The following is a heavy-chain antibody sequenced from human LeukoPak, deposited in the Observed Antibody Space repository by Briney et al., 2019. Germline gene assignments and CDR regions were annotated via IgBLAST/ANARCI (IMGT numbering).Heavy chain of an antibody. J-gene: IGHJ4*02. CDR2: IYYSGST. Sequence: PSETLSLTCTVSGGSISSSSYYWGWIRQPPGKGLEWIGSIYYSGSTYYNPSLRSRVTISVDTSKNQFSLKLSSVTAADTAVYYCARQGPEGGIFDYWGQGTLVTVSS. CDR3: ARQGPEGGIFDY. D-gene: IGHD2-15*01. V-gene: IGHV4-39*07. CDR1: GGSISSSSYY.